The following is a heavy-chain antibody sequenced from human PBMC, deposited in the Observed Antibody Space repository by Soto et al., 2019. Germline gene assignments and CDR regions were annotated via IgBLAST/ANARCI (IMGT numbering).Heavy chain of an antibody. J-gene: IGHJ4*02. CDR3: ARVSSPPYYYDSSGYYVWGVDY. CDR2: INHSGST. V-gene: IGHV4-34*01. CDR1: GGSFSGYY. D-gene: IGHD3-22*01. Sequence: QVQLQQWGAGLLKPSETLSLTCAVYGGSFSGYYWSWIRQPPGKGLEWIGEINHSGSTNYNPSLKRRVTISVDTCKNQFSLKLSSAPAADTAVYYCARVSSPPYYYDSSGYYVWGVDYWGQGTLVTVSS.